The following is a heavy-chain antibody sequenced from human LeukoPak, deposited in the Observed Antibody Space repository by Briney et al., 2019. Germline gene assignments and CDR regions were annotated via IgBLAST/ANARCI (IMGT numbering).Heavy chain of an antibody. V-gene: IGHV3-74*01. D-gene: IGHD4-11*01. CDR3: VRANYSNASPSF. J-gene: IGHJ4*02. CDR1: GFILSPYW. Sequence: GGSLRLSCAVSGFILSPYWMYWVRQAPGKGLVWVSRINSDGSITNYADSVKGRFTISRDNAKGALYLQMNSLRAEDTAVYYCVRANYSNASPSFWGQGTLVTVSS. CDR2: INSDGSIT.